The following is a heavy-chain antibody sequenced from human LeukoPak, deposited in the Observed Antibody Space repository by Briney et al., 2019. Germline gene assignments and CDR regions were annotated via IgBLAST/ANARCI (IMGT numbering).Heavy chain of an antibody. CDR3: ASPSVPAVMRAFDI. D-gene: IGHD2-2*01. J-gene: IGHJ3*02. V-gene: IGHV4-34*01. Sequence: SETLSLTCAVYGGSFSGYYWNWIRQPPGKGLEWIGEINHSGSTNYNPSLKSRVTISVDRSKNQFSLKLSSVTAADTAVYYCASPSVPAVMRAFDIWGQGTMVTVSS. CDR1: GGSFSGYY. CDR2: INHSGST.